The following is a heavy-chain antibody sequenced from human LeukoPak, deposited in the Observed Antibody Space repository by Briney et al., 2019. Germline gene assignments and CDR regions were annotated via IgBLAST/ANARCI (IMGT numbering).Heavy chain of an antibody. CDR1: GGTFSSYA. J-gene: IGHJ4*02. CDR3: ARSAEEDIVATIQNPGDY. D-gene: IGHD5-12*01. V-gene: IGHV1-69*06. CDR2: IIPIFGTA. Sequence: GASVKVSCKPAGGTFSSYAINWVREAPGQELEWMGGIIPIFGTANYAQKFQGRVTITADKSTSTAYMELRSLRSDDTAVYYCARSAEEDIVATIQNPGDYWGQGTLVTVSS.